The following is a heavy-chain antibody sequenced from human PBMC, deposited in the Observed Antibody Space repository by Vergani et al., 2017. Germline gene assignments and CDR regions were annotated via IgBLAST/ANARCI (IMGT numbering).Heavy chain of an antibody. V-gene: IGHV3-7*01. CDR1: GFCLSRFW. J-gene: IGHJ2*01. Sequence: EVQVVESGGGLVQPGGSLRLSCAASGFCLSRFWMSWVRQAPEKGLEWVAHISPDGSATSYVDSVKGRVTISRDNTKNSLSLQMSGLRVEDTAVYYCVRLPRGLWNFDLWGSGTLITVSS. CDR2: ISPDGSAT. CDR3: VRLPRGLWNFDL.